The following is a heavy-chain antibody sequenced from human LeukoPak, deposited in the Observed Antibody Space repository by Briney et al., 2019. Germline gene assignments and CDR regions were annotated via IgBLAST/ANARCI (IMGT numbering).Heavy chain of an antibody. CDR2: IYYSGST. CDR3: TREGDDSSGNNYFDY. J-gene: IGHJ4*02. D-gene: IGHD3-22*01. Sequence: SQTLSLTCSVSGGSISSDDYYWSWIRQPPGKGLEWIGYIYYSGSTYYNPSLKSRVTISVDTSKNQFSLKLSSVTAADTAVYYCTREGDDSSGNNYFDYWGQGTLVTVSS. CDR1: GGSISSDDYY. V-gene: IGHV4-30-4*01.